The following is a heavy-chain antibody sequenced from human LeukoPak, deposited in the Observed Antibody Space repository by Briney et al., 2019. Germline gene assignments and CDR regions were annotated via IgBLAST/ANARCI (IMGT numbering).Heavy chain of an antibody. V-gene: IGHV3-30*02. D-gene: IGHD4-17*01. CDR3: AGAVTTFRAFDI. J-gene: IGHJ3*02. Sequence: GGSLRLSCAASGFTFSSYGMHWVRQAPGKGLEWVAFKRYDGSNKYYADSVKGRFTISRDNSKNTLYLQMNSLRAEDTAVYYCAGAVTTFRAFDIWGQGTMVTVSS. CDR2: KRYDGSNK. CDR1: GFTFSSYG.